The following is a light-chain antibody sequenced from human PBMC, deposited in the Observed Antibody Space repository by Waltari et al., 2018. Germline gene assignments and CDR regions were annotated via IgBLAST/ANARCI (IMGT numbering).Light chain of an antibody. CDR1: SGSLSTTSY. J-gene: IGLJ3*02. CDR2: KAN. Sequence: TLTCALSSGSLSTTSYATWYQQTPGQAPRILVYKANARSSGVPDRFSGSILGNTAALTITGAQADDESDYYCALYMGSGIWVFGGGTRLTVL. V-gene: IGLV8-61*01. CDR3: ALYMGSGIWV.